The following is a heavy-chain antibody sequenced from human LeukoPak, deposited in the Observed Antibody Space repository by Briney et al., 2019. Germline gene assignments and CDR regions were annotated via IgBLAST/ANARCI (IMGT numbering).Heavy chain of an antibody. CDR3: ARETTVIIGVNWFDP. CDR2: INPSGGST. D-gene: IGHD3-3*01. J-gene: IGHJ5*02. Sequence: ASVNVSCKASGYTFTSYYMHWVRQAPGQGLEWMGIINPSGGSTSYAQKFQGRVTMTRDTSTSTVYMELSSLRSEDTAVYYCARETTVIIGVNWFDPWGQGTLVTVSS. V-gene: IGHV1-46*01. CDR1: GYTFTSYY.